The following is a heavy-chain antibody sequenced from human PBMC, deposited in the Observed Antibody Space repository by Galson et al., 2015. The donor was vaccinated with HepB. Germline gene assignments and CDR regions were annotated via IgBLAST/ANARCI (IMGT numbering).Heavy chain of an antibody. D-gene: IGHD3-16*01. CDR1: GFTFSDYW. Sequence: SLRLSCAASGFTFSDYWMYWALQSPGKGLEWVSRIKSDGSDTNYAESVKGRFTISRDNGKNTLFLQMNSLRGEDTAVYYCAVRGGSWGQGTLVTVSS. J-gene: IGHJ4*02. V-gene: IGHV3-74*01. CDR3: AVRGGS. CDR2: IKSDGSDT.